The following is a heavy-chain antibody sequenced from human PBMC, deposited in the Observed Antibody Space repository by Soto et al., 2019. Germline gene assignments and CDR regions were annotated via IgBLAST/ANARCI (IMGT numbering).Heavy chain of an antibody. CDR1: GFIFSNYV. CDR3: AREVLWSRYFDY. CDR2: MSYDGTTK. Sequence: QVQLVESGGGVVQPGRSLRLSCAASGFIFSNYVMYWVRQDPGKGLEWVAFMSYDGTTKYYADSVKGRFTISRDNSKNTLYLQMNNLRPEDTGVYYCAREVLWSRYFDYWGQGTLVTVSS. J-gene: IGHJ4*02. D-gene: IGHD2-21*01. V-gene: IGHV3-30*04.